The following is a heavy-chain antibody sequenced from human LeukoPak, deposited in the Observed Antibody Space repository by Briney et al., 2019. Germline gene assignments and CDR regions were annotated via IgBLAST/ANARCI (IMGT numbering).Heavy chain of an antibody. V-gene: IGHV3-33*01. CDR3: ARGPFYYGSGSYYIDY. CDR1: RFTFSGYG. D-gene: IGHD3-10*01. Sequence: AGGSLRLSCAASRFTFSGYGMHWVRQAPGKGLEWVAVIWYDGSDKYYADSVKGRFTISRDNSKNTLYLQMNSLRAENTVVYYCARGPFYYGSGSYYIDYWGQGTLVTVSS. CDR2: IWYDGSDK. J-gene: IGHJ4*02.